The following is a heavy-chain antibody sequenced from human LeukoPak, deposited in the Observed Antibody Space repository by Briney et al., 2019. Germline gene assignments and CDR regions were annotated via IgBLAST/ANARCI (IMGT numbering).Heavy chain of an antibody. J-gene: IGHJ5*02. CDR2: IYTSGST. Sequence: TLSLTCTVSGYSISSGYYWGWIRQPAGKGLEWIGRIYTSGSTNYNPSLKSRVTISVDTSKNQFSLKLSSVTAADTAVYYCARALNGRWFGEGNWFDPWVQGTLVTVSS. CDR1: GYSISSGYY. D-gene: IGHD3-10*01. V-gene: IGHV4-61*02. CDR3: ARALNGRWFGEGNWFDP.